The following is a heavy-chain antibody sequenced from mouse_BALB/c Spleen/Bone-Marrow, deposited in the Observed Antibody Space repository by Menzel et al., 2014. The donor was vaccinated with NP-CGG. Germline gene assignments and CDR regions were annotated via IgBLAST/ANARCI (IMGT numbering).Heavy chain of an antibody. J-gene: IGHJ4*01. CDR1: GFSLTSYG. Sequence: VQLQQSGPGLVAPSQSLSITCTVSGFSLTSYGVHWVRQPPGKGLEWLGVIWAGGSTNYNSALMSRLSISKDNSKSQVFLKMNSLQTDDTAMYYCARIYYGNLYYYAMDYWGQGTSVTASS. D-gene: IGHD2-1*01. V-gene: IGHV2-9*02. CDR3: ARIYYGNLYYYAMDY. CDR2: IWAGGST.